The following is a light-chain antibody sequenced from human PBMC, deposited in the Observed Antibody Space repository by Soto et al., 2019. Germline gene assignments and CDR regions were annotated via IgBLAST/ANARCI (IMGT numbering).Light chain of an antibody. CDR1: SSNIGALYD. CDR2: GNT. J-gene: IGLJ2*01. V-gene: IGLV1-40*01. CDR3: QSYDSSLSGSV. Sequence: QSVLTQPPSVSGAPGQRVTISCTGSSSNIGALYDVYWYQQLPGTAPKLLIYGNTNRPSGVPDRFSGSKSGTSASLAITGLQAEDEADYYCQSYDSSLSGSVFGGGTKLTVL.